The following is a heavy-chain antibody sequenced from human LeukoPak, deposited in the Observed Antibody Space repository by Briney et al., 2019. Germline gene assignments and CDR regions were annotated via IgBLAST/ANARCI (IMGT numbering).Heavy chain of an antibody. Sequence: SETLSLTCTVSGGSISSRNYYWGWIRQPPGKGLEWIGSIYYSGSTYYNPSLKSRVTISVDTSKNQFSLKLSSVTAADTAVYYCARVGTREYFQHWGQGTLVTVSS. CDR3: ARVGTREYFQH. D-gene: IGHD1-1*01. CDR2: IYYSGST. CDR1: GGSISSRNYY. J-gene: IGHJ1*01. V-gene: IGHV4-39*07.